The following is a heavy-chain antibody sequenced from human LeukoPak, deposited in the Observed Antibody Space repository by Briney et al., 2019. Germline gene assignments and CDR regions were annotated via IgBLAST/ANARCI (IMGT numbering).Heavy chain of an antibody. CDR1: GFTFSSYG. CDR3: ANSEYDSSGYGWDY. CDR2: ISYDGSNK. J-gene: IGHJ4*02. D-gene: IGHD3-22*01. V-gene: IGHV3-30*18. Sequence: GGSLRLSCAASGFTFSSYGMHWVRQAPGKGLEWVAVISYDGSNKYYADSVKGRFTISRDNSKNTLYLQMNSLRAEDTAVYYCANSEYDSSGYGWDYWGQGTLVTVSS.